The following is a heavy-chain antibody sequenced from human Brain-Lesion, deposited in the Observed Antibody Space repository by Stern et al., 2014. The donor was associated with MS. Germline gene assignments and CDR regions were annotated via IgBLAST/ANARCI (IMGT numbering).Heavy chain of an antibody. V-gene: IGHV2-26*01. CDR1: GFSLSNAAMG. CDR3: ARMREYCSGGICFAGYYDS. D-gene: IGHD2-15*01. Sequence: SGPVLVKPTKTLTLTCSVSGFSLSNAAMGVSWIRQPPGKALECLAHIFSTGETAYSTSLKSRLTISKDTSRSQVVLTMTNMDPVDTATYYCARMREYCSGGICFAGYYDSWGQGTLVTVSS. CDR2: IFSTGET. J-gene: IGHJ4*02.